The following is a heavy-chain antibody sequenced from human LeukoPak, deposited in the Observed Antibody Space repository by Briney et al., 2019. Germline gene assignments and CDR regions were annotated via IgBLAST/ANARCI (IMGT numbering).Heavy chain of an antibody. CDR2: ISAYNGNT. V-gene: IGHV1-18*01. D-gene: IGHD1-26*01. CDR3: ATTVGATIVVYFDY. J-gene: IGHJ4*02. CDR1: GYTFTSYG. Sequence: ASVKVSCKASGYTFTSYGISWVRQAPGQGLEWMGWISAYNGNTNYAQKLQGRVTMTRDTSISTAYMELSRLRSDDTAVYYCATTVGATIVVYFDYWGQGTLVTVSS.